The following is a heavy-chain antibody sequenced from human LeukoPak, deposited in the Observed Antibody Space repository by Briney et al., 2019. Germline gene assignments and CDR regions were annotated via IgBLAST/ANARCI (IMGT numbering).Heavy chain of an antibody. J-gene: IGHJ3*02. CDR2: IHPSGGST. V-gene: IGHV1-46*01. D-gene: IGHD1-26*01. CDR3: ARVLVATLREPFDI. CDR1: GYTFTNYY. Sequence: ASVKVSCKASGYTFTNYYIHWVRQAPGQGLEWMGLIHPSGGSTSYAQKFQGGVTMTRDTSTSTVYMELSSLRSEDTAVYYCARVLVATLREPFDIWGQGTMVTVSS.